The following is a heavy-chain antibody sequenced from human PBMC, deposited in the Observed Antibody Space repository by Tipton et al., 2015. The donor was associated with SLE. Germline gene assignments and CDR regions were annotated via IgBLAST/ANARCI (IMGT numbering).Heavy chain of an antibody. CDR1: GFTFSSYG. CDR3: AREVKDMDV. CDR2: ISGSGGST. J-gene: IGHJ6*02. D-gene: IGHD4-23*01. V-gene: IGHV3-23*01. Sequence: SGFTFSSYGMHWVRQAPGKGLEWVSSISGSGGSTYYADSVKGRFTVSRDNSKNTVFLQMDSLRAEDTAVYYCAREVKDMDVWGQGTTVTVSS.